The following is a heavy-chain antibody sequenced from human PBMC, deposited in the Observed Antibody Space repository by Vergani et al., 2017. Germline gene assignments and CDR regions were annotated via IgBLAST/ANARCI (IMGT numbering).Heavy chain of an antibody. Sequence: EVQLLESGGGLVQPGGSLRLSCAASGFPFSRYAMSWVRQAPGKGLEWVSPISGSGGSTYYADSVPGRFTISRDNSKNTLYLQLNSLRAEDTAVYYYAKSAIIAARLRYYYYGMDVWGQGTTVTVSS. CDR3: AKSAIIAARLRYYYYGMDV. J-gene: IGHJ6*02. CDR1: GFPFSRYA. CDR2: ISGSGGST. V-gene: IGHV3-23*01. D-gene: IGHD6-6*01.